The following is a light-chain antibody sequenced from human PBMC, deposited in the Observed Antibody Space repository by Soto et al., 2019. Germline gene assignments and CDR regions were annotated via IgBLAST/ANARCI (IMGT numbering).Light chain of an antibody. CDR2: GNS. CDR1: SSNIGAGYD. CDR3: QSYDSSLSGSVV. V-gene: IGLV1-40*01. J-gene: IGLJ2*01. Sequence: QSVLTQPPSVSGAPGQRVTISCTGSSSNIGAGYDVHWYQQLPGTAPKLLIYGNSNRPSGVPDPFSGSKSGTSASLAITGLQAEDEADYSCQSYDSSLSGSVVFGGGTKLTVL.